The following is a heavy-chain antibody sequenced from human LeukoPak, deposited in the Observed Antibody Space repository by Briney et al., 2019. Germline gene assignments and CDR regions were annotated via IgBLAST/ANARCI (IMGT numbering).Heavy chain of an antibody. CDR3: ARDGVGGIAVAGGYFDY. V-gene: IGHV1-46*01. CDR2: INPSGGST. Sequence: ASVKVSCKVSGYTLTELSMHWVRQAPGQGLEWMGIINPSGGSTSYAQKFQGRVTMTRDSSTSTVYMELSSLRSEDTAVYYCARDGVGGIAVAGGYFDYWGQGTLVTVSS. J-gene: IGHJ4*02. CDR1: GYTLTELS. D-gene: IGHD6-19*01.